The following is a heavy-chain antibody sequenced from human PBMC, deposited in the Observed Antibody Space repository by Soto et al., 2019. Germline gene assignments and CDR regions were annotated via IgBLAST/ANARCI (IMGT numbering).Heavy chain of an antibody. CDR3: ARDWDPAGRRY. D-gene: IGHD6-13*01. Sequence: QVQLVQSGAEVKKPGASVKVSCKASGYTFTSYGISWVRQAPGQGLEWMGWISVYNGNANYAQKLQGRVSMTTDTTTSKAYMELRSLRSDDTAVYYCARDWDPAGRRYWGQGTLVTVSS. V-gene: IGHV1-18*01. J-gene: IGHJ4*02. CDR1: GYTFTSYG. CDR2: ISVYNGNA.